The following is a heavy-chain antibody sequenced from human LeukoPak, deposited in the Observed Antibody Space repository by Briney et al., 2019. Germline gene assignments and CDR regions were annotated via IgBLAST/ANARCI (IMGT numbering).Heavy chain of an antibody. CDR2: IYYSGRT. V-gene: IGHV4-59*01. CDR3: ASAAKYYYDSSGYPKWFDP. Sequence: PSETLTLTCTVSGSSISSYYWSWIRQPPGKGLDWIGYIYYSGRTIYHPSLKRRVTISIDKHKNQVSMNLSSLTPADTAVYYCASAAKYYYDSSGYPKWFDPWGQGTLVTVSS. D-gene: IGHD3-22*01. J-gene: IGHJ5*01. CDR1: GSSISSYY.